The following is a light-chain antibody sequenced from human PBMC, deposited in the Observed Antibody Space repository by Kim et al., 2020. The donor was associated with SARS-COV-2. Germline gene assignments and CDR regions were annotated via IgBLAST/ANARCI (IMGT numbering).Light chain of an antibody. CDR2: DAS. V-gene: IGKV1-27*01. CDR3: QKYDGAPWT. J-gene: IGKJ1*01. Sequence: ASLGDRFTIPCRTSQFISHSLACYQQKPGKVPQLLIYDASTLQPGVTSRFSGTASGTEFTLTINSLQPEDVATYYCQKYDGAPWTFGQGTKVDIK. CDR1: QFISHS.